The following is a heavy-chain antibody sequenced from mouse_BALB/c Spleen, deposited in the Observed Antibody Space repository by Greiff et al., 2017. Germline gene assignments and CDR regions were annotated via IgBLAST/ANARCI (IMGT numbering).Heavy chain of an antibody. Sequence: QVQLQQSGAELVRPGVSVKISCKGSGYTFTDYAMHWVKQSHAKSLEWIGVISTYYGDASYNQKFKGKATMTVDKSSSTAYMELSRLTSEDSAIYYCARSRNYYGSSLYYAMDYWGQGTSVTVSS. D-gene: IGHD1-1*01. V-gene: IGHV1S137*01. CDR3: ARSRNYYGSSLYYAMDY. CDR1: GYTFTDYA. J-gene: IGHJ4*01. CDR2: ISTYYGDA.